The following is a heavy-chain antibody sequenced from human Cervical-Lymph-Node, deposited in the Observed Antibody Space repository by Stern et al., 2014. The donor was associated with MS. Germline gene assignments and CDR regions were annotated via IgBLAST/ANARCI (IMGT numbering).Heavy chain of an antibody. Sequence: QLVQSGAEVRKPGASVRVSCKVSGYSLSDLSMHWVRQAPGKGLEWLGGYDPEEGNTVYAQRFQGRVTMTEDTSTNTAYMELNSLRSDDTAVYHCATASRYDALDLWGQGTVVTVSS. CDR1: GYSLSDLS. J-gene: IGHJ3*01. CDR3: ATASRYDALDL. CDR2: YDPEEGNT. V-gene: IGHV1-24*01.